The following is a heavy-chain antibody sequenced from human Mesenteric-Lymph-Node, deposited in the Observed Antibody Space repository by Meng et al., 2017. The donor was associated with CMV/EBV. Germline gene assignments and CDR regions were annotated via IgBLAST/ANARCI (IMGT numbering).Heavy chain of an antibody. CDR1: GFTFSGSP. J-gene: IGHJ4*02. D-gene: IGHD1-26*01. Sequence: GGSLRLSCAASGFTFSGSPIHWVRQASGKGLEWVGRIKTNDNGYATAYIASVKGRFTISRDDSRNTAYLQMDSLKTEDTAVYYCARVSVGADPLFDYWGQGTLVTVSS. CDR3: ARVSVGADPLFDY. CDR2: IKTNDNGYAT. V-gene: IGHV3-73*01.